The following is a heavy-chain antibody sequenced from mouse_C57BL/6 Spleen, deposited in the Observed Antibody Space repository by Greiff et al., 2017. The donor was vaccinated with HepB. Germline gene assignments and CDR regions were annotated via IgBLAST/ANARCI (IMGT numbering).Heavy chain of an antibody. CDR1: GYSFTGYY. CDR2: INPSTGGT. V-gene: IGHV1-42*01. CDR3: ARRENYGSRGWYFDV. J-gene: IGHJ1*03. D-gene: IGHD1-1*01. Sequence: VQLKESGPELVKPGASVKISCKASGYSFTGYYMNWVKQSPEKSLEWIGEINPSTGGTTYNQKFKAKATLTVDKSSSTAYMQLKSLTSEDSAVYYCARRENYGSRGWYFDVWGTGTTVTVSS.